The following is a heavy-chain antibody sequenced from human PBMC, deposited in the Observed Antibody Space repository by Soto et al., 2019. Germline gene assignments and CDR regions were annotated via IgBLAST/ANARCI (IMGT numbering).Heavy chain of an antibody. Sequence: QVQLVESGGGVVQPGRSLRLSCAASGFTFSSYAMHWVRQAPGKGLGWVAVISYDGSNKYYADSVKGRFTISRDNSKNTLYLQMNSLRAEDTAVYYCAREEELFGRARELYYYGMDVWGQGTTVTVSS. CDR3: AREEELFGRARELYYYGMDV. J-gene: IGHJ6*02. CDR1: GFTFSSYA. D-gene: IGHD1-26*01. CDR2: ISYDGSNK. V-gene: IGHV3-30-3*01.